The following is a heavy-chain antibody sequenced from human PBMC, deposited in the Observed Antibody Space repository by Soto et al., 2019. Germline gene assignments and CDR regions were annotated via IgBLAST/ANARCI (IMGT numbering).Heavy chain of an antibody. D-gene: IGHD4-17*01. CDR3: ARRYGASFDY. J-gene: IGHJ4*02. CDR2: IYYSGST. CDR1: GGSLSSYY. Sequence: SETLSLTCVVSGGSLSSYYWSWIRQPPGKGLEWIGYIYYSGSTNYNPSLKSRVTISVDTSKNQFSLKLSSVTAADTAVYYCARRYGASFDYWGQGTLVTVSS. V-gene: IGHV4-59*01.